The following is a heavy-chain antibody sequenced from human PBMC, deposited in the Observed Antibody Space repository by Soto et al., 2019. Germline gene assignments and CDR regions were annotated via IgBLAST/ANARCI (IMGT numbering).Heavy chain of an antibody. Sequence: SETLSLTCAVNGGSFREYYWSWLRQPPGKGLEWIGEINQSGTTHYNPSLKRRINISIDTSKNQFSLNLTSVTAADTATYYCARDIITVIGGEIYYYFGMDVWGQGATVTVSS. J-gene: IGHJ6*02. D-gene: IGHD3-10*01. CDR1: GGSFREYY. V-gene: IGHV4-34*01. CDR2: INQSGTT. CDR3: ARDIITVIGGEIYYYFGMDV.